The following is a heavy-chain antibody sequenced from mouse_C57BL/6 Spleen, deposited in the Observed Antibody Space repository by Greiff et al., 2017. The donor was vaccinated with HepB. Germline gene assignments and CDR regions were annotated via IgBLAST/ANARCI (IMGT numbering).Heavy chain of an antibody. Sequence: VQLQQSGAELVRPGASVKLSCTASGFNIKDDYMHWVKQRPEQGLEWIGWIDPENGDTEYASKFQGKATITADTSSNTAYLQLSSLTSEDTAVYYCTRGYGSSYRFDYWGQGTTLTVSS. CDR2: IDPENGDT. D-gene: IGHD1-1*01. J-gene: IGHJ2*01. V-gene: IGHV14-4*01. CDR3: TRGYGSSYRFDY. CDR1: GFNIKDDY.